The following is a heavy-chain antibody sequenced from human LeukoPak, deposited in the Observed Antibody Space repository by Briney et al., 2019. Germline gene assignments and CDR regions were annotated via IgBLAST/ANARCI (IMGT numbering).Heavy chain of an antibody. CDR1: GASLTIYY. V-gene: IGHV4-4*07. J-gene: IGHJ4*02. Sequence: SETLSLTCSVSGASLTIYYWNWIRQPAGKGLEWIGRYASGTTTHNPSLKSQFTMSVDTSKKQVSLKLTSVTAADSAVYYCATGDHSFDNWGQGTLVTVTP. CDR2: YASGTT. CDR3: ATGDHSFDN. D-gene: IGHD7-27*01.